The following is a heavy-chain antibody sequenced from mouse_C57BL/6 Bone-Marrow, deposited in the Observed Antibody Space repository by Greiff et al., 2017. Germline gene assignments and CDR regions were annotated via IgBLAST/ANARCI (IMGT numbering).Heavy chain of an antibody. CDR3: ARFDLYIDY. CDR2: IHPGSGST. D-gene: IGHD1-1*01. CDR1: GYTFTSYW. V-gene: IGHV1-55*01. J-gene: IGHJ2*01. Sequence: QVQLQQPGAELVKPGASVKMSCKASGYTFTSYWITWVKQRPGQGLEWIGDIHPGSGSTNYNEKFKSKATLTVDTSSSTTYVQLSSLTSEDSAVYYCARFDLYIDYWGQGTTLTVSS.